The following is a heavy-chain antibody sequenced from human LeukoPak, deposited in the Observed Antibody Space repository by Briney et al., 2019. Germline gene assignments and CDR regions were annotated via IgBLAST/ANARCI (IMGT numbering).Heavy chain of an antibody. V-gene: IGHV3-21*04. CDR3: ARVSSGWPFDF. D-gene: IGHD6-19*01. CDR1: GFTFSSYS. Sequence: GGSLRLSCAASGFTFSSYSMKWVRQAPGKGLEWVSSISSSSSYIYYADSVKGRFTISRDNSKNTLYLQMNSLRAEDTAVYYCARVSSGWPFDFWGQGTLVTVSS. CDR2: ISSSSSYI. J-gene: IGHJ4*02.